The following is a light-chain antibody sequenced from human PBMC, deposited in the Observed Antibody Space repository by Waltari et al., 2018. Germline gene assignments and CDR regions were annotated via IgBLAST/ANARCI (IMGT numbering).Light chain of an antibody. J-gene: IGKJ2*01. Sequence: DIQMTQSPSSLSASVGDRVTSYCQASRDINNFLNWYQQKPGKAPKLLIYDASNLEIGVPSRFSGRGSGTHFTFTISSLQPEDVATYYCQQYDDFPPYTFGQGTKVEIK. CDR3: QQYDDFPPYT. CDR1: RDINNF. CDR2: DAS. V-gene: IGKV1-33*01.